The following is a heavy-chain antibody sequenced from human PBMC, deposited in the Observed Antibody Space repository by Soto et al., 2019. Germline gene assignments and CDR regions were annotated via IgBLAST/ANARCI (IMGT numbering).Heavy chain of an antibody. D-gene: IGHD3-10*01. CDR2: ISAYNGNT. CDR3: ARDPGLLLFGELSL. CDR1: GYTFTSYG. J-gene: IGHJ4*02. V-gene: IGHV1-18*01. Sequence: ASVKVSCKASGYTFTSYGISWVRQAPGQGLEWMGWISAYNGNTNYAQKLQGRVTMTTDTSTSTAYMELRSLRSDDTAVYYCARDPGLLLFGELSLWGQGTLVTVPS.